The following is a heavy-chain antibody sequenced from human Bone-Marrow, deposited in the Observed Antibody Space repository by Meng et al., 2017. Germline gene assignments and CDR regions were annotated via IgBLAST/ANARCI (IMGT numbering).Heavy chain of an antibody. Sequence: ASVKVSCKPSGYNFPDYYIHWVRRAPGQGLEWMGIVNPSGGSTSYAETFQGRVTLTRDTSTSTVYMELSSLRSEDTAVYYCARESTDYGDYISMEYWGQGTLVTVSS. J-gene: IGHJ4*02. CDR2: VNPSGGST. CDR1: GYNFPDYY. D-gene: IGHD4-17*01. CDR3: ARESTDYGDYISMEY. V-gene: IGHV1-46*01.